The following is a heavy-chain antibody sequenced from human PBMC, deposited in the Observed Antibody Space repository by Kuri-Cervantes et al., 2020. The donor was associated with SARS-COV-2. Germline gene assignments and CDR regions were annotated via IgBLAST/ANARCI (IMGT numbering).Heavy chain of an antibody. CDR1: GFTFSSYS. D-gene: IGHD3-3*01. CDR2: ISSSSSYI. Sequence: GESLKISCAASGFTFSSYSMNWVRQAPGKGLEWVSSISSSSSYIYYADSVKGRFTISRDNAKNSLYLQMNGLRAEDTAVYYCAGSYFWSANGSCCYYYYYYMDVWGKGTTVTVSS. J-gene: IGHJ6*03. V-gene: IGHV3-21*01. CDR3: AGSYFWSANGSCCYYYYYYMDV.